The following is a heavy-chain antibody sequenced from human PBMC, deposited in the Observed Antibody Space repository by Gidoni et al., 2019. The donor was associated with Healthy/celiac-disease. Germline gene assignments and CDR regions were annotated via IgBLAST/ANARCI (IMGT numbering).Heavy chain of an antibody. CDR3: ARFDGPREDYYYYYMDV. D-gene: IGHD1-26*01. CDR1: GGSISSGSYY. Sequence: QVQLQESGPGLVKPSQTLSLTCTVSGGSISSGSYYWSWIRQPAGKGLEWIGRIYTSGSTNYNPSLKSRVTISVDTSKNQFSLKLSSVTAADTAVYYCARFDGPREDYYYYYMDVWGKGTTVTVSS. J-gene: IGHJ6*03. V-gene: IGHV4-61*02. CDR2: IYTSGST.